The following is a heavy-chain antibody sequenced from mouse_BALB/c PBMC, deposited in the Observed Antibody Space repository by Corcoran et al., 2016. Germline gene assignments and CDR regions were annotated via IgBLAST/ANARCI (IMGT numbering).Heavy chain of an antibody. Sequence: DVQLQESGPGLVKPSQSLSLTCSVTGYSITSGFYWNWIRQFPGSKLEWMGYISYDGSNNYNPSLKNRISITPDTSKNQFFLKMNSVTTEDTATYYCASGYDFDYWGQGTTLTVSS. CDR3: ASGYDFDY. CDR2: ISYDGSN. J-gene: IGHJ2*01. D-gene: IGHD2-2*01. V-gene: IGHV3-6*02. CDR1: GYSITSGFY.